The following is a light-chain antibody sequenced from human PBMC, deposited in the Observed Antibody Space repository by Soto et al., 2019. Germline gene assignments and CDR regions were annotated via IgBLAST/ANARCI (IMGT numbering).Light chain of an antibody. Sequence: EIVLTQSPGTLSLSVGERDTLSCRASQSVSSSYLAWYQQKPGQPPRLLIYDTSSRATGIPDMFSGSGSGTDFTLAISRLEPEDFAVYYCQQCGSSPSFGQGTKVELK. V-gene: IGKV3-20*01. J-gene: IGKJ1*01. CDR1: QSVSSSY. CDR2: DTS. CDR3: QQCGSSPS.